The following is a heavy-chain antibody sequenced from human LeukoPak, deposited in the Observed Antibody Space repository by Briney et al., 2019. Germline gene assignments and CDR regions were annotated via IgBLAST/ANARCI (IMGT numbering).Heavy chain of an antibody. V-gene: IGHV4-59*11. D-gene: IGHD3-22*01. CDR3: ARGNGFTYYYDSSGYEFDY. CDR1: GGSFSSHY. J-gene: IGHJ4*02. Sequence: SETLSLTCGVSGGSFSSHYWSWIRQPPGKGLEWIGYIYYSGSTNYNPSLKSRVTISVDTSKNQFSLKLSSVTAADTAVYYCARGNGFTYYYDSSGYEFDYWGQGTLVTVSS. CDR2: IYYSGST.